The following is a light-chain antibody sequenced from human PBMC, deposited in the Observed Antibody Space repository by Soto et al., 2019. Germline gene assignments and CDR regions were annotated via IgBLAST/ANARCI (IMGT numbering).Light chain of an antibody. CDR3: QHYVSSPLT. CDR2: GAS. J-gene: IGKJ4*01. CDR1: QSVSSGY. V-gene: IGKV3-20*01. Sequence: EIVLTQSPGTLSLSPGERATLSCRASQSVSSGYLAWYQQKVGQAPRLLIYGASSRATGIPDRFSGSGSGTEFTLTITRLEPADFAVYYCQHYVSSPLTFGGGTKVEIK.